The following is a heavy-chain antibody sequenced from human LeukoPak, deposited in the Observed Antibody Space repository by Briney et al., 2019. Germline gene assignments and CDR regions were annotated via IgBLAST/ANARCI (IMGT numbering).Heavy chain of an antibody. J-gene: IGHJ4*02. CDR3: SRSLNY. V-gene: IGHV3-7*01. CDR2: IKPDGSEK. Sequence: PGGSLRLSCAASGFPFSTSWMDWVRQAPGKGLEWVANIKPDGSEKYYVDSVKGRFTSSRDNAKNSMYLQMNSLRAEDTAVYYCSRSLNYWAQGTLVIVSS. CDR1: GFPFSTSW.